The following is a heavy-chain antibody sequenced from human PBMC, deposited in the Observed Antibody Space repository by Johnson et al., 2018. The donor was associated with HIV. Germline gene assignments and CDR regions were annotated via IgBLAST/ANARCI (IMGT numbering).Heavy chain of an antibody. Sequence: VQLVESGGGLVKPGGSLRLSCAASGFTFSNAWMSWVRQAPGKGLEWVANIKQDGSEKYYADSVKGRFTISRDNSKNTLYLQMNSLRAEDTAVYYCAKDLGYSSSSRAFDIWGQGTMVTVSS. V-gene: IGHV3-7*05. D-gene: IGHD6-6*01. J-gene: IGHJ3*02. CDR1: GFTFSNAW. CDR3: AKDLGYSSSSRAFDI. CDR2: IKQDGSEK.